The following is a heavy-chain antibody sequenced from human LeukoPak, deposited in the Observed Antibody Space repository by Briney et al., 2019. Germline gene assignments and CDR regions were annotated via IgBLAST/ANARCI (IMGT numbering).Heavy chain of an antibody. J-gene: IGHJ3*02. V-gene: IGHV4-4*07. Sequence: PSETLSLTCTVSGGSISSYYWSWIRQPAGKGLEWIGRIYTSGSTNYNPSLKSRVTMSVDTSKNQFSLKLSSVTAADTAVYYGAKSVFTMTTGTRAFEIWGQGTMATVS. CDR3: AKSVFTMTTGTRAFEI. CDR1: GGSISSYY. CDR2: IYTSGST. D-gene: IGHD3-22*01.